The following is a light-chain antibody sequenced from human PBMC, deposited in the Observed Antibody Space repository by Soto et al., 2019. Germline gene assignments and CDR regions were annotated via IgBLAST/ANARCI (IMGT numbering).Light chain of an antibody. CDR2: DVS. V-gene: IGLV2-14*03. J-gene: IGLJ1*01. CDR1: SSDVGGYNY. CDR3: SSYTTSTRQIV. Sequence: QSVLTQPASVSGSPGQSITISCTGTSSDVGGYNYVSWYQHHPGKAPKLIIYDVSNRPSGVSNRFSGSKSGNTASLTISGLPPEDADDYYCSSYTTSTRQIVFGTGTKLTVL.